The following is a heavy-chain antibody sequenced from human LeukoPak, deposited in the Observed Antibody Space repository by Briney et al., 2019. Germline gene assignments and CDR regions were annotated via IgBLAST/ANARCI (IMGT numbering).Heavy chain of an antibody. CDR1: GFTFNSYA. Sequence: PGGSLRLSCAASGFTFNSYAMSWVRQAPGKGLEWVSVISGGGGSTYYADSVKGRFTISRDYSKNTLYLQMNSLRAEDTAVYYCAKIIGRYYGSGSYSDYWGQGTLVTVSS. CDR3: AKIIGRYYGSGSYSDY. D-gene: IGHD3-10*01. J-gene: IGHJ4*02. CDR2: ISGGGGST. V-gene: IGHV3-23*01.